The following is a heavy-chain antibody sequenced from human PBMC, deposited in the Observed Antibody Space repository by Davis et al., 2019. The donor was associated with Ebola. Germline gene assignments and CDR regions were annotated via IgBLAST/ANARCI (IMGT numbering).Heavy chain of an antibody. CDR1: GGSINNYF. V-gene: IGHV4-59*01. CDR3: ARGNYGDYIVLYYYNMDV. J-gene: IGHJ6*02. CDR2: INYLGNT. D-gene: IGHD4-17*01. Sequence: SETLSLTCTVSGGSINNYFWSWIRQPPGKGLEWIGNINYLGNTNYNPSLKSRVTMSVDTSKNQFSLKLSSVTAADTAVYYCARGNYGDYIVLYYYNMDVWGQGTTVTVSS.